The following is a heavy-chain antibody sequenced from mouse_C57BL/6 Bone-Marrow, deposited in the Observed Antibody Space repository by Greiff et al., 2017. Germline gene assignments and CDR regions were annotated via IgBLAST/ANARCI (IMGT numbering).Heavy chain of an antibody. J-gene: IGHJ2*01. Sequence: VQLQQSGPELVKPGASVKISCKASGYAFSSSWMNWVKQRPGKGLEWIGRIYPGDGDTNSNGKFKGKATLTADKSSSTAYMQRSSLTSEDSAVYLRARSYYYGSSRYWGQGTTLTVSS. D-gene: IGHD1-1*01. CDR2: IYPGDGDT. CDR3: ARSYYYGSSRY. V-gene: IGHV1-82*01. CDR1: GYAFSSSW.